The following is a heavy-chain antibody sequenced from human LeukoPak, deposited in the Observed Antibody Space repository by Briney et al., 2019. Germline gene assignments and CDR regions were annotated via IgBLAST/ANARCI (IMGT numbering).Heavy chain of an antibody. J-gene: IGHJ5*02. CDR2: HVSDVDQ. Sequence: GPALLQPSWTLTLPGTNTGFSLSTSRMNGSNRRHPPGTALERLAIHVSDVDQYYRKCLKTRLPISKDTHNSQVVLTMANMDAVDTATCYCARSRFYDGSGTGGCPGGFDPWGQGTLVTVSS. CDR1: GFSLSTSRMN. D-gene: IGHD3-10*01. V-gene: IGHV2-70*01. CDR3: ARSRFYDGSGTGGCPGGFDP.